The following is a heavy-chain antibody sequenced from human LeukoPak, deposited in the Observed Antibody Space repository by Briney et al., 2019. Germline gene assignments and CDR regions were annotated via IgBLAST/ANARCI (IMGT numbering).Heavy chain of an antibody. V-gene: IGHV3-30*01. J-gene: IGHJ6*03. D-gene: IGHD6-13*01. CDR3: AREYSSSWYYYYYYMDV. Sequence: GGSLRLSSAASGFTFSSYAMHWVPQAPGQGLEWVAVISYDGSNKYYEDSVKGRFTISRDNSKNTLYLQMNSLRAEDTAVYYCAREYSSSWYYYYYYMDVWGKGTTVTVSS. CDR1: GFTFSSYA. CDR2: ISYDGSNK.